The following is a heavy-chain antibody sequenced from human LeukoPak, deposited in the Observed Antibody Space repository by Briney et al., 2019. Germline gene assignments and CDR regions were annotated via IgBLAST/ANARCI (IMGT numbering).Heavy chain of an antibody. D-gene: IGHD5-12*01. J-gene: IGHJ4*02. Sequence: GGSLRLSCAASGFTFSRNWMSWVRQAPGKGLEWVADIKQGGSEKNYVDSVKGRFTISRDNAKNSLYLQMNSLRAEDMALYYCAKGSSGYDSNFDYWGQGTLVTVSS. V-gene: IGHV3-7*03. CDR2: IKQGGSEK. CDR1: GFTFSRNW. CDR3: AKGSSGYDSNFDY.